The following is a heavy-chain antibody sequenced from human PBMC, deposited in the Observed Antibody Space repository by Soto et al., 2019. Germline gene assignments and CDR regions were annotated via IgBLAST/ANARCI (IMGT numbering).Heavy chain of an antibody. CDR3: ARLLQQLPAY. CDR1: GGSFSGYY. V-gene: IGHV4-34*01. Sequence: PSETLSLTCAVYGGSFSGYYWSWIRQPPGKGLEWIGEINHSGSTNYNPPLKSRVTISVDTSKNQFSLKLSSVTAADTAVYYCARLLQQLPAYWGQGTLVTVSS. CDR2: INHSGST. D-gene: IGHD6-13*01. J-gene: IGHJ4*02.